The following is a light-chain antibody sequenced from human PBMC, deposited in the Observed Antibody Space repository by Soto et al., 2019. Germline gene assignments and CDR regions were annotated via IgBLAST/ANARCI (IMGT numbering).Light chain of an antibody. CDR3: QQYGSSPLT. Sequence: EIVLTQSPGTLSLSPGERATLSCRASQSVSSSYLAWYQQKPGQAPRLLIYGASSRATGIPDRFSGSGSTKDFTLIISRLDAEGAAVYYCQQYGSSPLTFGGGTKVEIK. V-gene: IGKV3-20*01. CDR1: QSVSSSY. J-gene: IGKJ4*01. CDR2: GAS.